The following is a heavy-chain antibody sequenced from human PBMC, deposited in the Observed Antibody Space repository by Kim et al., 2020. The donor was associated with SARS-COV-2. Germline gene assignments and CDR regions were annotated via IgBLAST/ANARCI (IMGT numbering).Heavy chain of an antibody. CDR1: GYTFTSYG. D-gene: IGHD2-15*01. V-gene: IGHV1-18*01. CDR2: ISAYNGNT. CDR3: ALDSSEYCSGGSFYYYYYGMDV. Sequence: ASVKVSCKASGYTFTSYGISWVRQAPGQGLEWMGGISAYNGNTNYAQKRQGIVTMTTDTSTSTAYMELRSLRSDDTAVYYCALDSSEYCSGGSFYYYYYGMDVWGQCTTVTVSS. J-gene: IGHJ6*02.